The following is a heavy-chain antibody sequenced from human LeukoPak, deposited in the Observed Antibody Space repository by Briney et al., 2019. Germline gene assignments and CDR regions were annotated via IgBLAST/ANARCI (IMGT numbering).Heavy chain of an antibody. Sequence: SETLSLTCTVSGGSISTYYWSWIRQPPGKGLEWIGYISYTGSTNYNPSLKSRVTISADTSKNEFSLRLTSVTATDTAVYYCARGYCSSSSCFDPHFDYWGQGTLVTVSS. D-gene: IGHD2-2*01. J-gene: IGHJ4*02. CDR1: GGSISTYY. CDR3: ARGYCSSSSCFDPHFDY. V-gene: IGHV4-59*01. CDR2: ISYTGST.